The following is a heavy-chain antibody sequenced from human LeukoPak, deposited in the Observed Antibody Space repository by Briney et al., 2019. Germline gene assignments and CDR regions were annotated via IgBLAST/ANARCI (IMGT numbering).Heavy chain of an antibody. Sequence: SGGSLRLSCAASGFTFSSYAMHWVRQAPGKGPEWVAVISYDGSNKYYADSVKGRFTISRDNSKNTLYLQMNSLRAEDTAVYYCARSIAVAVPDYWGQGTLVTVSS. D-gene: IGHD6-19*01. CDR2: ISYDGSNK. CDR1: GFTFSSYA. V-gene: IGHV3-30-3*01. J-gene: IGHJ4*02. CDR3: ARSIAVAVPDY.